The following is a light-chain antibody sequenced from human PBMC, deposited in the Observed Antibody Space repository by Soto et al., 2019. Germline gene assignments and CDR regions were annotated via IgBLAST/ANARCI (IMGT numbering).Light chain of an antibody. CDR3: SLYTSENTYV. V-gene: IGLV2-18*01. CDR2: EAS. J-gene: IGLJ1*01. Sequence: QSALTQPPSVSGSPGQSVTISCTGTSTDFVSYNRVSWYQQPPGTAPKLIIYEASNRPSGVPGRFSGSKSGNTASLTISGLQDADEADYYCSLYTSENTYVFGTGTKVTVL. CDR1: STDFVSYNR.